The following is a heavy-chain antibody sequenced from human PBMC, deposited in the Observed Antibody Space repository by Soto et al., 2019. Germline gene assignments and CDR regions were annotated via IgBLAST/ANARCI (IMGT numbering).Heavy chain of an antibody. V-gene: IGHV1-69*13. CDR1: GGTFSSYA. J-gene: IGHJ2*01. Sequence: SVKVSCKASGGTFSSYAISWVRQAPGQGLEWMGGIIPIFGTANYAQKFQGRVTITADESTSTAYMELSSLRSEDTAVYYCARAPYYYDSSGYLALDWYFDLWGRGTLVTVSS. CDR3: ARAPYYYDSSGYLALDWYFDL. CDR2: IIPIFGTA. D-gene: IGHD3-22*01.